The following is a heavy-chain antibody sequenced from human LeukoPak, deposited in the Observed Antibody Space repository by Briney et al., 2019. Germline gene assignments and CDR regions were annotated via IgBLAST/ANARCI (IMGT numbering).Heavy chain of an antibody. CDR3: AKKDRVFTVTPNFDC. J-gene: IGHJ4*02. V-gene: IGHV3-23*01. CDR2: ISDDGGIT. Sequence: GGSLRLSCAASGFTFSTYAMSWVRQAPGKGLEWVSGISDDGGITYYIDSVKGRFTISRDNSKNTLYLQMNSLRAEDTAIYYCAKKDRVFTVTPNFDCWGQGSLVTFSS. CDR1: GFTFSTYA. D-gene: IGHD2-15*01.